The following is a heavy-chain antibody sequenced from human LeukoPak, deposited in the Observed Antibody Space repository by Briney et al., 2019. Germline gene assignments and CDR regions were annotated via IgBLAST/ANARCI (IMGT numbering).Heavy chain of an antibody. CDR2: IYSGGST. CDR1: GFTVSSNH. V-gene: IGHV3-53*01. CDR3: AKGGRTLRFLEWSGGDY. D-gene: IGHD3-3*01. Sequence: GGSLRLSCAASGFTVSSNHMSWVRQAPGKGLEWVSVIYSGGSTYYADSVKGRFTISRDNSKNTLYLQMNSLRAEDTAVYYCAKGGRTLRFLEWSGGDYWGQGTLVTVSS. J-gene: IGHJ4*02.